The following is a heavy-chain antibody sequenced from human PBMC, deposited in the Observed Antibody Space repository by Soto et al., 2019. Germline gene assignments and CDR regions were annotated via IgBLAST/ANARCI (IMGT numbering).Heavy chain of an antibody. J-gene: IGHJ6*02. D-gene: IGHD3-3*01. CDR1: GYTFTSYD. V-gene: IGHV1-8*01. Sequence: QVQLVQSGAEVKKPGASVKVSCKASGYTFTSYDINWVRQATGQGLEWMGWMNPNSGKTGYAQKFQGRVTMPRNTSIITAYMELSSLRSEDTAVYYCARPRSGSYYYGMDVWGQGTAVTVSS. CDR3: ARPRSGSYYYGMDV. CDR2: MNPNSGKT.